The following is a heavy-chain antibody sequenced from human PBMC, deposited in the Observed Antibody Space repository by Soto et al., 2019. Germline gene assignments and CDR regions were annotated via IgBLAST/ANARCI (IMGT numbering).Heavy chain of an antibody. J-gene: IGHJ4*02. V-gene: IGHV3-30-3*01. CDR3: ARTGYDSSGYFVEYYFDY. CDR1: GFTFSNYA. Sequence: QVQLVESGGGVVQPERSLRLSCAASGFTFSNYAMHWVRQARGTGLEWVAVISNDGSNPYYADSVKGRFTISRDNSKKTLYLQMNCLRPEDTAVYYCARTGYDSSGYFVEYYFDYWGQGTLVTVSS. CDR2: ISNDGSNP. D-gene: IGHD3-22*01.